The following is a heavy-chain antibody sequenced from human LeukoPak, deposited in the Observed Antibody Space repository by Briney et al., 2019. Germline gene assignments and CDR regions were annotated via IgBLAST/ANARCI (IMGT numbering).Heavy chain of an antibody. CDR1: GYTFTGYY. V-gene: IGHV1-8*02. J-gene: IGHJ5*02. CDR3: ARGSMSNTVT. CDR2: MNPNSGNT. Sequence: ASVKVSCKASGYTFTGYYMHWVRQAPGQGLEWMGWMNPNSGNTGYAQKFQGRVTMTRNTSISTAYMELSSLRSEDTAVYYCARGSMSNTVTWGQGTLVTVSS. D-gene: IGHD4-17*01.